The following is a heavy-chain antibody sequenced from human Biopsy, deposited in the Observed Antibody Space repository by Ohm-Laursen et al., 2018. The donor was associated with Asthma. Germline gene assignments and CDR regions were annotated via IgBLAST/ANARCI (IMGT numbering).Heavy chain of an antibody. V-gene: IGHV4-39*07. CDR2: IYYTGTT. J-gene: IGHJ4*02. D-gene: IGHD3-10*01. Sequence: SETLSLTCTVSGGSISSSSYYWGWIRQPPGKGLAWIGHIYYTGTTNYSPSLKSRATISVDRSKNQFSLKLSSVTAADTAVYYCARERAGYYGSGSYLGYWGQGTLVTVSS. CDR1: GGSISSSSYY. CDR3: ARERAGYYGSGSYLGY.